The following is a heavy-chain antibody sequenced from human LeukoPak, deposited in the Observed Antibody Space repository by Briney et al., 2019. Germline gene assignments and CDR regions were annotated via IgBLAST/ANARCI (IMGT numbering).Heavy chain of an antibody. V-gene: IGHV3-7*01. CDR1: GFTFSSHW. CDR2: INQDGSER. D-gene: IGHD6-13*01. Sequence: GGSLRLSCAASGFTFSSHWMTCVRQAPGKGLEWVANINQDGSERYYVDSVKGRFTISRDNAKNSLYLQMNSLRAEDTAVYYCVRDSEYSSSFAFDIWGQGTMVTVSS. J-gene: IGHJ3*02. CDR3: VRDSEYSSSFAFDI.